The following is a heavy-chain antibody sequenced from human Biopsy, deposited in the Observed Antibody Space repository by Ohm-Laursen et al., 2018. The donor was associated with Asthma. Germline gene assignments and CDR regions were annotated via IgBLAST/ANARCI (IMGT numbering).Heavy chain of an antibody. CDR2: IYYSGRT. V-gene: IGHV4-39*02. D-gene: IGHD6-6*01. J-gene: IGHJ2*01. Sequence: SQTLSLTCIVSGDAMSTSGSYWGWIRQSPGKGLEWIGGIYYSGRTYYNPSLESRVTISAATSKNHFSLKVTSVTAADTAVYYCARAVSSSSYWYFDLWGRGDLVTVSS. CDR3: ARAVSSSSYWYFDL. CDR1: GDAMSTSGSY.